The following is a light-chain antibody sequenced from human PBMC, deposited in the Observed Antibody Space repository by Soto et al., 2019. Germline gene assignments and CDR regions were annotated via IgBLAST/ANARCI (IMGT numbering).Light chain of an antibody. Sequence: DIVLTQTPATLSLSPGERDTLSCRASQRVCANYLDWYQQKPGQAPRLLIYDVSRRATGIPDRFSGSGSGTDFSLTISRLEPEDFAVYYCQQYCDLPKTFGQGTKVEIK. J-gene: IGKJ1*01. CDR3: QQYCDLPKT. V-gene: IGKV3-20*01. CDR1: QRVCANY. CDR2: DVS.